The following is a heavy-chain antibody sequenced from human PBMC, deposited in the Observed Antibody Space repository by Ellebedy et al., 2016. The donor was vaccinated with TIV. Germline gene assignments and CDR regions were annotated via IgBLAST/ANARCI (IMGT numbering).Heavy chain of an antibody. D-gene: IGHD6-13*01. CDR3: ARLYSSSWYGFDY. V-gene: IGHV3-23*01. J-gene: IGHJ4*02. Sequence: PGGSLRLSCAASGFTLSSYAMSWVRQAPGKGLEWVSAISGSGGSTYYADSVKGRFTISRDKANKSVYLQMNSLRAEDTAVYYCARLYSSSWYGFDYWGQGTLVTVSS. CDR1: GFTLSSYA. CDR2: ISGSGGST.